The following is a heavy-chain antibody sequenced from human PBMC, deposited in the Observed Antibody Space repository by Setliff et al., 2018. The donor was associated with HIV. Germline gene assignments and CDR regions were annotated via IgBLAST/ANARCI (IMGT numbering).Heavy chain of an antibody. CDR1: GGSFSGYY. J-gene: IGHJ3*02. Sequence: PSETLSLTCAVYGGSFSGYYWSWIRQPPGKGLEWIGEINHSGSTNYNPSLKSRVTISVDTSKKQFSLRLSSVTDADTAVYYCAPLDYHDSSGYYSGRGDNAFDIWGQGTMVTVS. CDR3: APLDYHDSSGYYSGRGDNAFDI. CDR2: INHSGST. D-gene: IGHD3-22*01. V-gene: IGHV4-34*01.